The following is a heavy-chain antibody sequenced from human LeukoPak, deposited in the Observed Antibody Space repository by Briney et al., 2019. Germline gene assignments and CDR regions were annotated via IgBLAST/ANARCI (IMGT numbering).Heavy chain of an antibody. V-gene: IGHV4-34*01. CDR1: GGSFSGYY. D-gene: IGHD6-19*01. Sequence: SETLPLTCAVYGGSFSGYYWSWIRQPPGKGLEWIGEINHSGSTNYNPSLKSRVTISVETSKNEFSLKLSSVTAADTAVYYCARQSRIAVAYWFDPWGQGTLVTVSS. CDR3: ARQSRIAVAYWFDP. CDR2: INHSGST. J-gene: IGHJ5*02.